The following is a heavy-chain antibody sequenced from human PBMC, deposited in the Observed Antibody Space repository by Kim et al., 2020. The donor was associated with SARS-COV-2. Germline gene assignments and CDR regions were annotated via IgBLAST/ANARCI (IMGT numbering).Heavy chain of an antibody. CDR1: GGSFSGYY. V-gene: IGHV4-34*01. J-gene: IGHJ5*02. D-gene: IGHD2-15*01. CDR3: ARVGYCITCNWFDP. Sequence: SETLSLTCAVYGGSFSGYYWSWIRQPPGKGLEWIGEINHSGSTNYNPSLKSRVTISVDTSKNQFSLKLSSVTAADTAVYYCARVGYCITCNWFDPWGQGTLVTVSS. CDR2: INHSGST.